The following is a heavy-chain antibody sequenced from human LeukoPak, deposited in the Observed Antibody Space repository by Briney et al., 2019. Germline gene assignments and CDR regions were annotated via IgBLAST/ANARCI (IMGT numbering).Heavy chain of an antibody. D-gene: IGHD3-10*01. J-gene: IGHJ4*02. Sequence: ASVKVSCKASGYTFTGYYMHWVRQAPGQGLEWMGWINPNSGDTYFAQHFKGRVTMTTDTSISITYMEMNSLRSDDTAVFYCARQGSGSYKLDYWGQGALVTVSS. CDR1: GYTFTGYY. CDR3: ARQGSGSYKLDY. V-gene: IGHV1-2*02. CDR2: INPNSGDT.